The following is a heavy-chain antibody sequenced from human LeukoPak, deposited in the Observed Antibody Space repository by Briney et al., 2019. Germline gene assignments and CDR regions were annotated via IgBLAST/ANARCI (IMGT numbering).Heavy chain of an antibody. Sequence: PSETLSLTCTVSGGSISSYYWSWIRQPPGKGLEWIGYIYYSGSTNYNPSLKSRVTISVDTSKNQFSLNLTSVTAADAAVYYCARDLGYSGFDWAPWGQGTLVTVSS. D-gene: IGHD5-12*01. J-gene: IGHJ5*02. CDR2: IYYSGST. CDR1: GGSISSYY. CDR3: ARDLGYSGFDWAP. V-gene: IGHV4-59*12.